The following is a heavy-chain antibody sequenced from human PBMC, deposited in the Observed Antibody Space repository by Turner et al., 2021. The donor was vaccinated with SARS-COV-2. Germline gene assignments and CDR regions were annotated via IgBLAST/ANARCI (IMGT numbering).Heavy chain of an antibody. CDR3: AGSGGWLLDL. V-gene: IGHV3-7*03. J-gene: IGHJ4*02. CDR2: IRQDGSEK. CDR1: GFTLSNYW. D-gene: IGHD6-19*01. Sequence: EVQLVETGGDLVQPGGSLSLSCAASGFTLSNYWMSWVRQAPGKGLEWVANIRQDGSEKEYVDSVKGRCTISRDNAKNSLYLQMNSLRVEDTAVYYCAGSGGWLLDLWGQGTLVTVSS.